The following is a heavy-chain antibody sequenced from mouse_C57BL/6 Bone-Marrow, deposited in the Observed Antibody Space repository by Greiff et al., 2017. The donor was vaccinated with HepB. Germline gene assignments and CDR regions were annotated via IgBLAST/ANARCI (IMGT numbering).Heavy chain of an antibody. D-gene: IGHD1-1*01. V-gene: IGHV1-82*01. Sequence: QVQLKESGPELVKPGASVKISCKASGYAFSSSWMNWVKQRPGKGLEWIGRIYPGDGDTNYNGKFKGKATLTADKSSSTAHMQLSSLTSEDSAVYFCASITTVVDYWGQGTTLTVSS. CDR3: ASITTVVDY. CDR1: GYAFSSSW. CDR2: IYPGDGDT. J-gene: IGHJ2*01.